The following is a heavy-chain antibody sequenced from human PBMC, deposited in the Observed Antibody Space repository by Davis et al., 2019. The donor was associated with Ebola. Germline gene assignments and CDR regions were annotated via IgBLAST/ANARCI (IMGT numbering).Heavy chain of an antibody. D-gene: IGHD4-17*01. V-gene: IGHV3-48*03. J-gene: IGHJ6*02. Sequence: GESLKISCAASGFTFSSYELNWVRQAPGKGLEWVSYISSSGNTIYYADSVKGRFTISRDNAKNTLYLQMNSLRAEDTAVYYCAREGATGYYYGMDVWGQGTTVTVSS. CDR2: ISSSGNTI. CDR1: GFTFSSYE. CDR3: AREGATGYYYGMDV.